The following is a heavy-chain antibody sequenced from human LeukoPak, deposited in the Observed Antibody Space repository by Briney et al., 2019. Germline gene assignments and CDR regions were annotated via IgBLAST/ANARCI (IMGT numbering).Heavy chain of an antibody. CDR3: AKEAAAGSWFDP. V-gene: IGHV3-23*01. CDR2: ISGSGGST. CDR1: GFTFSSYN. Sequence: GGSLRLSCAASGFTFSSYNMNWVRQATGKALEWVSAISGSGGSTYYADSVKGRFTISRDNSKNTLYLQMNSLRAEDTAVYYCAKEAAAGSWFDPWGQGTLVTVSS. D-gene: IGHD6-13*01. J-gene: IGHJ5*02.